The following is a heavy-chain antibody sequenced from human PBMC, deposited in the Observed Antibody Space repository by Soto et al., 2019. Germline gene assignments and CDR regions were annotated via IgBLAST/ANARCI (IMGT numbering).Heavy chain of an antibody. V-gene: IGHV4-4*07. D-gene: IGHD6-13*01. CDR1: GGSISSYY. CDR3: ARDGYSSSWYWFDP. CDR2: IYTSGST. Sequence: ETLSLTCTVSGGSISSYYWSWIRQPAGKGLEWIGRIYTSGSTNYNPSLKSRVTMSVDTSKNQFSLKLSSVTAADTAVYYCARDGYSSSWYWFDPWGQGTLVTVSS. J-gene: IGHJ5*02.